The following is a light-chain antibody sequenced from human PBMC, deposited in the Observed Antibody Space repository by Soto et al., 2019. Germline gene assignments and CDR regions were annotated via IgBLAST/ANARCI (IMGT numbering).Light chain of an antibody. CDR2: GAS. Sequence: EIALTQSPGTLSLSPGERATLSCLASQSVSSSYLARYQQKPGQAPRLLIYGASSRATGIPDRFSGSGSGTDFTLTISRLEPEDFAVYYCQQYGSSLLTFGPGTKVDIK. CDR3: QQYGSSLLT. J-gene: IGKJ3*01. CDR1: QSVSSSY. V-gene: IGKV3-20*01.